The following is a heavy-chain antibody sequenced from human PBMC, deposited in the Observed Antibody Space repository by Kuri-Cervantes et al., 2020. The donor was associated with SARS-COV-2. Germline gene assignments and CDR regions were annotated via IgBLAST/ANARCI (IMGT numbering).Heavy chain of an antibody. J-gene: IGHJ4*02. CDR1: SMSSNF. CDR3: ARGRIRPFDY. CDR2: INHSGST. V-gene: IGHV4-34*01. Sequence: SMSSNFWTWIRQPPGKGLEWIGEINHSGSTNYNPSLKSRVTISVDTSKNQFSLKLSSETAADTAVYYCARGRIRPFDYWGQGTLVTVSS.